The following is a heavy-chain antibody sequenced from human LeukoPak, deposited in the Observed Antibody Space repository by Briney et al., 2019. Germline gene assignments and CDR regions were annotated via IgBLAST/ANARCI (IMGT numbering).Heavy chain of an antibody. Sequence: SETLSLTCSVSGASLSSYYWDWLRQSPGKGLEWIGYISDTGKTDSNPALKSRVTISLDMSKKPVSLRLRSVTAAGSAIYYCATVYYEPFATWGPGILVTVSS. D-gene: IGHD2-8*01. CDR3: ATVYYEPFAT. CDR1: GASLSSYY. V-gene: IGHV4-59*01. J-gene: IGHJ5*02. CDR2: ISDTGKT.